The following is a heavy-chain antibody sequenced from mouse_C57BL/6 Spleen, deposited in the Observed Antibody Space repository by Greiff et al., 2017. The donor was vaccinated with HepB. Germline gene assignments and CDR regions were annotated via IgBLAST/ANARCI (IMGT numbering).Heavy chain of an antibody. CDR3: ARDIYYDYGWFAY. V-gene: IGHV1-22*01. CDR1: GYTFTDYN. CDR2: INPNNGGT. J-gene: IGHJ3*01. Sequence: VQLQQSGPELVKPGASVKMSCKASGYTFTDYNMHWVKQSHGKSLEWIGYINPNNGGTSYNQKFKGKATLTVNKSSSTAYMELRSLTSEDSAVYYCARDIYYDYGWFAYWGQRTLVTVSA. D-gene: IGHD2-4*01.